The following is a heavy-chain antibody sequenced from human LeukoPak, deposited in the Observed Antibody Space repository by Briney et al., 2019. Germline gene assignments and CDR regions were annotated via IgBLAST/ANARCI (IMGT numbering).Heavy chain of an antibody. V-gene: IGHV3-48*03. CDR3: ARGDNSSTWNYSFDY. J-gene: IGHJ4*02. CDR1: GFTFSSYE. D-gene: IGHD6-13*01. Sequence: PGGSLRLSCVASGFTFSSYEVQWVRQAPGKGLEWVSYISNSGRTIHYADSAKGRFTISRDNAKSSLFLHMNSLRAEDTAVYYCARGDNSSTWNYSFDYWAQGTLVTVSS. CDR2: ISNSGRTI.